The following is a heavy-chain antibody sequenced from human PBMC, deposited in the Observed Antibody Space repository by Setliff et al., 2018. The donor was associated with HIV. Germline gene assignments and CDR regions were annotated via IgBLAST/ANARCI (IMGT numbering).Heavy chain of an antibody. CDR2: FYSNGKT. V-gene: IGHV3-66*01. D-gene: IGHD3-3*01. CDR1: GFTVNSNY. CDR3: ARDRLTYHFWSDGMDV. Sequence: GGSLRLSCAASGFTVNSNYINWVRQAPGKGLEWVSVFYSNGKTYYADSVRGRFTISKDNANNMMYLQMRSLRAEDTAVYYCARDRLTYHFWSDGMDVWGQGTTVTVSS. J-gene: IGHJ6*02.